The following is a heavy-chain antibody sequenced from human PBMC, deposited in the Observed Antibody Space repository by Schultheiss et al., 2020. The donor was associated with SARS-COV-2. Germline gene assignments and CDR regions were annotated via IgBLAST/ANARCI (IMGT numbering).Heavy chain of an antibody. Sequence: GGSLRLSCAASGFTFSDYYMSWIRQAPGKGLEWVSAISGSGGSTYYADSVKGRFTISRDNAKNSLYLQMNSLRAEDTAVYYCAKDGRGWELRGSVFDYWGQGTLVTVSS. CDR2: ISGSGGST. V-gene: IGHV3-11*04. D-gene: IGHD1-26*01. CDR1: GFTFSDYY. J-gene: IGHJ4*02. CDR3: AKDGRGWELRGSVFDY.